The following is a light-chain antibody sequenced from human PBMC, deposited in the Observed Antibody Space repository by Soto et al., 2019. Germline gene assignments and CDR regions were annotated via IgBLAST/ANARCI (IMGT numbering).Light chain of an antibody. CDR1: SSDVGGYNY. V-gene: IGLV2-14*01. CDR2: EVS. J-gene: IGLJ2*01. Sequence: QSVLTQPASVSGSPGQSITISCTGTSSDVGGYNYVSWYQQHPGKAPKLMIYEVSNRPSGVSNRFSCSKSGNTASLTISGLQAEHEADYYCTSYTSSSTVLFGGGTKVTVL. CDR3: TSYTSSSTVL.